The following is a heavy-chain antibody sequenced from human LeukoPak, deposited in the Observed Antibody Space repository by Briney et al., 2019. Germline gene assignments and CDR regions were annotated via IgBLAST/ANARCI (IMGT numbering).Heavy chain of an antibody. CDR3: ARGGMVRGVDY. V-gene: IGHV4-31*03. CDR1: GDSISSGGYY. D-gene: IGHD3-10*01. J-gene: IGHJ4*02. Sequence: PSETLSLTCTVSGDSISSGGYYWSWIRQHPGKGLEWIGYIYYSGSTYYNPSLKSRVTISVDTSKNQFSLKLSSVTAADTAVYYCARGGMVRGVDYWGQGTLVTVSS. CDR2: IYYSGST.